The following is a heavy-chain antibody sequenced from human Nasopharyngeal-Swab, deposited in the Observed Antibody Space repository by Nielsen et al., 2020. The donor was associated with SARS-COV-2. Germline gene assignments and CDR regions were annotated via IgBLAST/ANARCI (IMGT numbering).Heavy chain of an antibody. V-gene: IGHV7-4-1*02. D-gene: IGHD6-19*01. J-gene: IGHJ4*02. CDR1: GYTFTSYG. Sequence: ASVKVSCKASGYTFTSYGISWVRQAPGQGLEWMGWINTSTGNPTYAQGFTGRFVFSLDTSVSTAYLQISSLKAEDTAVYYCARGPVPVAGPGQGDYWGQGTLVTVSS. CDR2: INTSTGNP. CDR3: ARGPVPVAGPGQGDY.